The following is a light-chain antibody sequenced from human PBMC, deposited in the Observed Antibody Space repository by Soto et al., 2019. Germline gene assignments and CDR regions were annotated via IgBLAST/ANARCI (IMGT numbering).Light chain of an antibody. CDR3: QQYNSYSGT. CDR1: QSVSSSY. CDR2: GAS. Sequence: EIALTQSPATLSLSPGERATLSCLASQSVSSSYLAWYQQKPGQAPRLLIYGASSRATGIPDRFSGSGSGTDFTLTISRLQPDDFATYYCQQYNSYSGTFGQGTKVDIK. V-gene: IGKV3-20*01. J-gene: IGKJ1*01.